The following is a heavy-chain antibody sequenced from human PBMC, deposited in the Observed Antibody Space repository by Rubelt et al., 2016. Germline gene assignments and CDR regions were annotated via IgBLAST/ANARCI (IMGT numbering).Heavy chain of an antibody. CDR1: GFAFNLYG. Sequence: VQLVESGGGLVQPGGSLRLSCAASGFAFNLYGMHWVRQAPGKGLEWVATIWYDGGDKYYEDSGKGRFPISRENSKNTLYLQMSILKSEDTAVYYCVSHMDVWGKGTMVTVS. CDR3: VSHMDV. V-gene: IGHV3-33*01. CDR2: IWYDGGDK. J-gene: IGHJ6*03.